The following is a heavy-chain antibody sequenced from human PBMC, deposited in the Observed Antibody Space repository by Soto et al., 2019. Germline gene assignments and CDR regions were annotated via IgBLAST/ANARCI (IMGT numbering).Heavy chain of an antibody. CDR3: ASAQRTTRYFYYSGVVV. CDR1: GYTLTSYY. J-gene: IGHJ6*02. D-gene: IGHD2-2*01. V-gene: IGHV1-46*01. Sequence: DLVQVSCKASGYTLTSYYLHWVRQARGQGPGGMGIINPSGGITNVGQKFQDRVTMTSDTSTSTVNMEQRRLRSEDTAVYYCASAQRTTRYFYYSGVVVCGQGT. CDR2: INPSGGIT.